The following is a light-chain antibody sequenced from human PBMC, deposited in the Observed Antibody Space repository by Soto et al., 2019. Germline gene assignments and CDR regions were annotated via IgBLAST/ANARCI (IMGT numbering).Light chain of an antibody. V-gene: IGLV2-14*01. J-gene: IGLJ2*01. CDR3: YSYTSSSTVI. CDR2: DVS. CDR1: SSDVGGYNY. Sequence: QSALTQPASVSGSPGQSITISCTGISSDVGGYNYVSWYQQHPGKAPKLMIYDVSNRRSGVSNRFSGSKSGNTASLTISGLQAEDEADYYCYSYTSSSTVIFGGGTKVTVL.